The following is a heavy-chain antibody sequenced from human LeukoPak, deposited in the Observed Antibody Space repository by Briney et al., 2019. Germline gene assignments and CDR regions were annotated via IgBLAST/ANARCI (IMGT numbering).Heavy chain of an antibody. V-gene: IGHV3-33*01. CDR1: GLTFSSYG. CDR2: IWYDGSNK. J-gene: IGHJ1*01. Sequence: PGGSLRLSCAASGLTFSSYGMHWVRQAPGKGLEWVAVIWYDGSNKNYADSVKGRFTISRDNSKIILYLQINSLRAEDTAVYYCARDASDTAMVGYFQHWGQGTLVTVSS. CDR3: ARDASDTAMVGYFQH. D-gene: IGHD5-18*01.